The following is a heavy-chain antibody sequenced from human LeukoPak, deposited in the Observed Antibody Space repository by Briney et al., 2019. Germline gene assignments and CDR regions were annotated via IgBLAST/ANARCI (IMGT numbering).Heavy chain of an antibody. D-gene: IGHD3-9*01. V-gene: IGHV3-11*01. CDR1: GFTFSDYY. Sequence: GGSLRLSCAASGFTFSDYYMSWIRQAPGKGLERVSYISSSGSTIYYADSVKGRFTISRDNAKNSLYLQMNSLRAEDTAVYYCARSNDILTGYYPFDYWGQGTLVTVSS. CDR3: ARSNDILTGYYPFDY. J-gene: IGHJ4*02. CDR2: ISSSGSTI.